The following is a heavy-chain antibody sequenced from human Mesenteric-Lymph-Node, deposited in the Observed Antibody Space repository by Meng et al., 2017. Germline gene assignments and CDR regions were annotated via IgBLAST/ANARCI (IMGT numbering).Heavy chain of an antibody. J-gene: IGHJ4*02. Sequence: SGPTLVKPTQTLTLTCTFSGFSLNTSPMRVGWIRQPPGKALEWLARIDWDDDKYFSSSLKTRLTISKDTYKNQVVLTMTNMDPVDTATYYCARISGTGYLDYFDYWGQGTLVTVSS. V-gene: IGHV2-70*04. CDR3: ARISGTGYLDYFDY. CDR1: GFSLNTSPMR. D-gene: IGHD5-12*01. CDR2: IDWDDDK.